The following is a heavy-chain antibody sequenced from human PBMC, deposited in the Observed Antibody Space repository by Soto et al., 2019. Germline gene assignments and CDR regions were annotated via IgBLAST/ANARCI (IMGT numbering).Heavy chain of an antibody. CDR2: IIPIFVTA. Sequence: QVQLVQSGAEVKKPGSSVNVSCKAAGGTFCSYAISWVRQAPVQGLEWMGGIIPIFVTAHYAQKCQGRVTITADESTSTAYMERSSLRSEDTAVYYCARDLRGGYFDYWGQGTLVTVSS. J-gene: IGHJ4*02. CDR1: GGTFCSYA. CDR3: ARDLRGGYFDY. V-gene: IGHV1-69*01.